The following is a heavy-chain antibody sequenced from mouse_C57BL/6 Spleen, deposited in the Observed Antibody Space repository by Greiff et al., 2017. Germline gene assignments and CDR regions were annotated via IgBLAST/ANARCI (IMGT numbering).Heavy chain of an antibody. V-gene: IGHV1-76*01. J-gene: IGHJ4*01. D-gene: IGHD2-2*01. CDR3: ARGDGYDGAMDY. CDR1: GYTFTDYY. CDR2: IYPGSGNT. Sequence: VQLQQSGAELVRPGASVKLSCKASGYTFTDYYINWVKQRPGQGLEWIARIYPGSGNTYYNEKFKGKATLTAEKSSSTAYMQLSSLTSEDSAVYFCARGDGYDGAMDYWGQGTSVTVSS.